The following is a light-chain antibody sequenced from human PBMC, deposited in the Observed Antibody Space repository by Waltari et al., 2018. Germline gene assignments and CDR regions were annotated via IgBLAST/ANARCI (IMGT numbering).Light chain of an antibody. CDR3: QQYNNWPET. Sequence: DIVMTQSPATLSVSPGERATLSCRASQIIGSNLAWYQHKPGQAPRFLIYGASTRATGIPVRFSGSGSGTEFTLTISSLQSADFAVYFCQQYNNWPETFGQGTKVEIK. CDR2: GAS. V-gene: IGKV3-15*01. CDR1: QIIGSN. J-gene: IGKJ1*01.